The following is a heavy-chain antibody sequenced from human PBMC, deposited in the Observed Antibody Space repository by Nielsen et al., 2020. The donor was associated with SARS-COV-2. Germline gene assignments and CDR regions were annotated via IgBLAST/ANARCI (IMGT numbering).Heavy chain of an antibody. CDR2: IYHSGST. CDR3: ARSHYYDFWSGYYSSGYYYGMDV. D-gene: IGHD3-3*01. Sequence: WIRQPPGKGLEWIGEIYHSGSTNYNPSLKSRVTISVDKSKNQFSLKLSSVTAADTAVYYCARSHYYDFWSGYYSSGYYYGMDVWGQGTTVTVSS. V-gene: IGHV4-4*02. J-gene: IGHJ6*02.